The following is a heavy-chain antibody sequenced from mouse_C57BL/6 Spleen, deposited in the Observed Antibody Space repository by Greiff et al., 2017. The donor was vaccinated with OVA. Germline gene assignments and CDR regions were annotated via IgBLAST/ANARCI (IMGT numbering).Heavy chain of an antibody. V-gene: IGHV1-78*01. CDR2: IYPRDGST. J-gene: IGHJ4*01. D-gene: IGHD2-1*01. CDR3: ARVYYGNSPAMDY. Sequence: QVQLQQSDAELVKPGASVKISCKASGYTFTDYTIHWMKQRPEQGLEWIGYIYPRDGSTKYNEKFKGKATLTADKSSSTAYMQLNSLTSEDSAVYFCARVYYGNSPAMDYWGQGTSVTVSS. CDR1: GYTFTDYT.